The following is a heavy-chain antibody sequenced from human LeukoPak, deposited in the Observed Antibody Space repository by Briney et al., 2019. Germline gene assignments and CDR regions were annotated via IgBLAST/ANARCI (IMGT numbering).Heavy chain of an antibody. J-gene: IGHJ5*02. Sequence: SCKASGYTFTGYYMHWVRQAPGKGLEWVAVISYDGSNKYYADSVKGRFTISRDNSKNTLYLQMNSLRAEDTAVYYCARDATLIVVVPAASNWFDPWGQGTLVTVSS. CDR2: ISYDGSNK. D-gene: IGHD2-2*01. CDR3: ARDATLIVVVPAASNWFDP. V-gene: IGHV3-30*04. CDR1: GYTFTGYY.